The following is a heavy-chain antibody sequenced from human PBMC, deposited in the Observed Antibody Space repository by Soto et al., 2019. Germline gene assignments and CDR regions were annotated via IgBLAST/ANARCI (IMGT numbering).Heavy chain of an antibody. Sequence: VSVKVSCKASGYTFTGYYMHWVRQAPGQGLEWMGWINPNSGGTNYAQKFQGRVTMTRDTSISTAYMELSRLRSDDTAVYYCARDVRFLEWTVLGQGYFDLWGRGTLVTVSS. CDR3: ARDVRFLEWTVLGQGYFDL. D-gene: IGHD3-3*01. V-gene: IGHV1-2*02. CDR2: INPNSGGT. CDR1: GYTFTGYY. J-gene: IGHJ2*01.